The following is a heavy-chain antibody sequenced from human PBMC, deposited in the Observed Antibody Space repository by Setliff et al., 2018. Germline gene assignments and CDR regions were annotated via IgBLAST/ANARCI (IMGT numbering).Heavy chain of an antibody. V-gene: IGHV4-59*11. Sequence: PSETLSLTCSVSGGSISNHYWSWIRQPPGKGLEWIGYIYYSGSAYYNPSLKSRVTISVDTSKNQFSLKLSSVTAADTAVYYCARDCFSASSPNWFDPWGQGTLVTVSS. J-gene: IGHJ5*02. CDR1: GGSISNHY. CDR3: ARDCFSASSPNWFDP. CDR2: IYYSGSA. D-gene: IGHD2-21*01.